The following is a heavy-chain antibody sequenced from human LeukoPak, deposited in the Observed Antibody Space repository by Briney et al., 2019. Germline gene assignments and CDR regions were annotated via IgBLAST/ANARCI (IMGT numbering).Heavy chain of an antibody. V-gene: IGHV1-69*04. CDR2: IIPILGIA. Sequence: KVSCKASGVTFSSYAITWVRQAPRHGLEWMGRIIPILGIAYYAQKFQGRVTVTADISTRTAYMELSSLRSEDTAVYYCARPRDTSSLYSFDYWGQGTLVTVSS. J-gene: IGHJ4*02. CDR1: GVTFSSYA. CDR3: ARPRDTSSLYSFDY. D-gene: IGHD6-13*01.